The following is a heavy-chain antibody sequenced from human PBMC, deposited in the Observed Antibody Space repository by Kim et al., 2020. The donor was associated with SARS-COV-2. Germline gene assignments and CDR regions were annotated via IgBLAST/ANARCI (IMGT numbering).Heavy chain of an antibody. CDR1: GYTFTGYY. Sequence: ASVKVSCKASGYTFTGYYMHWVRQAPGQGLEWMGRINPNSGGTNYAQKFQGRVTMTRDTSISTAYMELSRLRSDDTAVYYCARDRGPLNENWFDPWGQGTLVTVSS. V-gene: IGHV1-2*06. CDR2: INPNSGGT. CDR3: ARDRGPLNENWFDP. D-gene: IGHD2-15*01. J-gene: IGHJ5*02.